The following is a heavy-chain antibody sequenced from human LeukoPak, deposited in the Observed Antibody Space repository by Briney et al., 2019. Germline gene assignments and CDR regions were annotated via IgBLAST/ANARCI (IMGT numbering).Heavy chain of an antibody. D-gene: IGHD5-24*01. CDR2: IYYSGST. Sequence: PSETLSLTCTVSGGSISSSSYYWGWIRQPPGKGLEWIGSIYYSGSTYYNPSLKSRVTISVDTSKNQFSLKLSSVTAADTAVYYCARQRDGYPTAWFDPWGQGTLVTVSS. CDR1: GGSISSSSYY. J-gene: IGHJ5*02. V-gene: IGHV4-39*07. CDR3: ARQRDGYPTAWFDP.